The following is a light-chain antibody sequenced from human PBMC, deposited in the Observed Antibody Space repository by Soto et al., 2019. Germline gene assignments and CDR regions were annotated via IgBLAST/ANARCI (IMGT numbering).Light chain of an antibody. V-gene: IGLV1-44*01. J-gene: IGLJ2*01. CDR1: SSNIGSNT. CDR2: SNN. CDR3: AAWDDSMNVVV. Sequence: QSVLTQPPSASGTPGQRVTISCSGSSSNIGSNTVNWYQQLPGTAPKLLIYSNNHRPSGVPDRFSGSKSGTSASLAISGLQSEEEADYYCAAWDDSMNVVVFGGGTKLTVL.